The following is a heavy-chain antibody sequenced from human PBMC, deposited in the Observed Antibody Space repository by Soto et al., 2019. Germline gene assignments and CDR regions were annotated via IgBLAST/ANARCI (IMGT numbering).Heavy chain of an antibody. V-gene: IGHV1-2*02. CDR3: ARGDYYDRSCYYH. Sequence: ASVKVSCKASGYTFTGYYMHWVRQAPGQGLEWMGWINPSSGGTNYAQKFQGRVTMTRDTSISTAYMELSRLRSDDTAMYYCARGDYYDRSCYYHWGQGILVTVSS. J-gene: IGHJ5*02. D-gene: IGHD3-22*01. CDR1: GYTFTGYY. CDR2: INPSSGGT.